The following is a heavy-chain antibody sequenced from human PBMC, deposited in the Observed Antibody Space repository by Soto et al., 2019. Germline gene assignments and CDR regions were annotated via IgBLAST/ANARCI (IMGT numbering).Heavy chain of an antibody. Sequence: QVQLVQSGAEVKKPGASVKVSCKASGYTFTSYGISWVRQAPGQGLEWMVWISAYNGNTNYAQKLQGRVTMTTDTSTSTAYMELRSLRSDDTAVYYCARDLVVYSSQQLEKGYFDYWGQGTLVTVSS. D-gene: IGHD6-13*01. CDR1: GYTFTSYG. V-gene: IGHV1-18*04. J-gene: IGHJ4*02. CDR2: ISAYNGNT. CDR3: ARDLVVYSSQQLEKGYFDY.